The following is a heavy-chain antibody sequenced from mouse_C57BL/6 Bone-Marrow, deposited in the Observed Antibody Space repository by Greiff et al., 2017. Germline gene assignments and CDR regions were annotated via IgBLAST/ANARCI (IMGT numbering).Heavy chain of an antibody. Sequence: EVQLQQSGAELVRPGASVKLSCTASGFNIKDDYMHWVKQRPEQGLEWIGWIDPENGDTEYASKFQGKATITADTSSNTAYLPLSSLTSEDTAVYYWTTHAGPFAYWGQGTLVTVSA. CDR3: TTHAGPFAY. V-gene: IGHV14-4*01. CDR1: GFNIKDDY. CDR2: IDPENGDT. D-gene: IGHD3-2*02. J-gene: IGHJ3*01.